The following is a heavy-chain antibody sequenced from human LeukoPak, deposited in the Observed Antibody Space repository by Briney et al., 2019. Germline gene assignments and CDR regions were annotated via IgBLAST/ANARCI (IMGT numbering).Heavy chain of an antibody. D-gene: IGHD3-22*01. Sequence: SETLSLTCTVSSDSISRFYWNWIRQTPGKGLEWIGYSHYSGSTNYNPSLKSRVTISVDSSKKQFSPRLSSVTAADTAVYYCAACSYYYDSSGYYPWWGQGTLVTVSS. CDR3: AACSYYYDSSGYYPW. V-gene: IGHV4-59*01. CDR2: SHYSGST. J-gene: IGHJ4*02. CDR1: SDSISRFY.